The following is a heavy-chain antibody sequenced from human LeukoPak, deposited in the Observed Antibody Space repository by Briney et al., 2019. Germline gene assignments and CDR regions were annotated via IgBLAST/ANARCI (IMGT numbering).Heavy chain of an antibody. J-gene: IGHJ4*02. Sequence: ASVKVSCKASGYTFTGYYMLWVRQAPGQGLEWMGWINPNSGGTNYAQKFQGRVTMTRDTSISTAYMELSRLRSDDTAVYYCARDLLIQPRTEFDYWGQGTLVTVSS. CDR2: INPNSGGT. CDR3: ARDLLIQPRTEFDY. D-gene: IGHD5-18*01. V-gene: IGHV1-2*02. CDR1: GYTFTGYY.